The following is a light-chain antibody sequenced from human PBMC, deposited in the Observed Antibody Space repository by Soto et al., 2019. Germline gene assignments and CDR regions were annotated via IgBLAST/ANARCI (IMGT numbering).Light chain of an antibody. V-gene: IGLV2-8*01. Sequence: QSALTQPPSASGSPGQSVTISCAGTSSDVGAYNYVSWYQQHPGKAPKLMIYEVSKRPSGVPGRFSGSKSGSTASLTVSGLQPEDEADYDCCSNAGGNKLIFDGGTKLTVL. CDR2: EVS. CDR1: SSDVGAYNY. J-gene: IGLJ2*01. CDR3: CSNAGGNKLI.